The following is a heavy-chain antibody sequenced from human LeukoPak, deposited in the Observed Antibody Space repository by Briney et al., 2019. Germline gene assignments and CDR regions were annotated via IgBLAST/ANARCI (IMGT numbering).Heavy chain of an antibody. J-gene: IGHJ4*02. D-gene: IGHD6-19*01. CDR1: GYSFTAYW. CDR3: VRHPQRSGWSHFDD. V-gene: IGHV5-51*01. CDR2: TYPGDSNT. Sequence: GESLKISCKVSGYSFTAYWIGWVRQMPGVGLEWVAITYPGDSNTVYSPSVQGQVTISADTSISTAYLQWNSLRASDTAMYFCVRHPQRSGWSHFDDWGQGTLVTVSP.